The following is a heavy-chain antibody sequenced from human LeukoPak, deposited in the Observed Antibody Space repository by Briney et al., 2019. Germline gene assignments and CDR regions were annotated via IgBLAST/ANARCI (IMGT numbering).Heavy chain of an antibody. CDR2: INHSGST. J-gene: IGHJ4*02. Sequence: SETLSLTCAVYGGSFSGYYWSWIRQPPGKGLEWIGEINHSGSTNYNPSLKSRVTISVDTSKNQFSLKLSSVTAADTAVYYCARGNSSGVDDWGQGTLVTVSS. V-gene: IGHV4-34*01. D-gene: IGHD3-22*01. CDR3: ARGNSSGVDD. CDR1: GGSFSGYY.